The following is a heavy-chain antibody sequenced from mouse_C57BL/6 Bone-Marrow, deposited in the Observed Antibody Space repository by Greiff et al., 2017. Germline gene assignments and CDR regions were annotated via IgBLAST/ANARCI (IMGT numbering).Heavy chain of an antibody. Sequence: VQLQQSGAELAKPGASVKLSCKASGYTFTSYWMHWVKQRPGQGLEWIGYINPSSGYTKYNQKFKDKATLTADKSSSTAYMQLSSLTYEDSAVYYCARRTPIGYYGSSYENSMDYWGQGTSVTVSS. CDR2: INPSSGYT. V-gene: IGHV1-7*01. CDR1: GYTFTSYW. CDR3: ARRTPIGYYGSSYENSMDY. D-gene: IGHD1-1*01. J-gene: IGHJ4*01.